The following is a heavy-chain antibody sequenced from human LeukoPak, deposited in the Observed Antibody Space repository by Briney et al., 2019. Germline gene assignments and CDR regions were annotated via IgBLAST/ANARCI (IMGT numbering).Heavy chain of an antibody. D-gene: IGHD4-11*01. CDR2: ISGSGGST. CDR3: ASPPTVTTFDS. CDR1: GFTVSGNY. Sequence: GGSLRLSCAVSGFTVSGNYMSWVRQAPGKGLEWVSAISGSGGSTYYADSVKGRFTISGDKSKNTLYLQMNSLRAEDTAVYYCASPPTVTTFDSWGQGTLVTVSS. J-gene: IGHJ4*02. V-gene: IGHV3-23*01.